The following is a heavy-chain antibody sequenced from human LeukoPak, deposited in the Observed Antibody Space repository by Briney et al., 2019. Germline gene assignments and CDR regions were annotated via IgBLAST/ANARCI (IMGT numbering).Heavy chain of an antibody. Sequence: GGSLRLSCAVSGLTFSDYWMHWVRQAPGKGLVWVSRISNDGTSTSYADSVKGRFTISRDNAKNTLYLQMNSLRAEDTAVYYCARGGDTEQTDEDAFDIWGQGTMVTVSS. CDR1: GLTFSDYW. D-gene: IGHD5-18*01. CDR3: ARGGDTEQTDEDAFDI. J-gene: IGHJ3*02. V-gene: IGHV3-74*01. CDR2: ISNDGTST.